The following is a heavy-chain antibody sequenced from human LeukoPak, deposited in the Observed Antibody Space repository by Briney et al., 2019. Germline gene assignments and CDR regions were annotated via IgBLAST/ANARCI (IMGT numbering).Heavy chain of an antibody. Sequence: GGSLRLSCAASGFTFSSYAMHWVRQAPGKGLEWVAVISYDGSNKYYADSVKGRFTISRDNPKNTLYLQMNSLRAEDTAVYYCARDGDFWSGYRVAYYFDYWGQGTLVTVSS. V-gene: IGHV3-30*01. D-gene: IGHD3-3*01. CDR1: GFTFSSYA. CDR2: ISYDGSNK. J-gene: IGHJ4*02. CDR3: ARDGDFWSGYRVAYYFDY.